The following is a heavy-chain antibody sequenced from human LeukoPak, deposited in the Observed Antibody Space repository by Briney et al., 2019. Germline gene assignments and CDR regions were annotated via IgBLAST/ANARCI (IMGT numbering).Heavy chain of an antibody. Sequence: GRSLRLSCAASGFTFSDYGIHWVRQAPGKGLEWVAFIRYDANSKYYADSVEGRFTISRDNSKNTLSLQMDSLRPEDTAVYYCAKDIRFQAVVMVAATSDYWGQGTLVTVSS. CDR2: IRYDANSK. D-gene: IGHD2-15*01. J-gene: IGHJ4*02. V-gene: IGHV3-30*02. CDR1: GFTFSDYG. CDR3: AKDIRFQAVVMVAATSDY.